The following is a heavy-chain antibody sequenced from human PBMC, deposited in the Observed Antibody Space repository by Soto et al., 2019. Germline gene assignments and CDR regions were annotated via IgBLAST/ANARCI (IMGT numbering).Heavy chain of an antibody. J-gene: IGHJ4*02. CDR1: GGSFSGYY. CDR3: APGHSGSYHPGY. CDR2: INHTGST. D-gene: IGHD1-26*01. V-gene: IGHV4-34*01. Sequence: QVQLQQWGAGLLKPSETLSLTCAVYGGSFSGYYWSWIRQPSGKGLEWIGEINHTGSTNYNPSLKSRVTISVDTSTNQFPLKLSSVSAADTAVYYCAPGHSGSYHPGYWGQGTLVTVSS.